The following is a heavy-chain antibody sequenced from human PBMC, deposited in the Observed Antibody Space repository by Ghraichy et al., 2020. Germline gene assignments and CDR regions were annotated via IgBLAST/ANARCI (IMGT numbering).Heavy chain of an antibody. CDR1: GYTFTGYY. CDR2: INPNSGGT. J-gene: IGHJ6*03. Sequence: ASVKVSCKASGYTFTGYYMHWVRQAPGQGLEWMGRINPNSGGTNYAQKFQGRVTMTRDTSISTAYMELSRLRSDDTAVYYCARETIIVGATNYYMDVWGKGTTVTVSS. V-gene: IGHV1-2*06. CDR3: ARETIIVGATNYYMDV. D-gene: IGHD1-26*01.